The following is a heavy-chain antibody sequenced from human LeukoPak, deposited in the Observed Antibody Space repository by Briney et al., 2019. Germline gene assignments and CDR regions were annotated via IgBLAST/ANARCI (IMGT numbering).Heavy chain of an antibody. V-gene: IGHV3-7*03. CDR1: GFTFSRFW. J-gene: IGHJ4*02. CDR3: AKDIYTYNWNYGTFDY. D-gene: IGHD1-7*01. Sequence: PGGSLRLSCAASGFTFSRFWMTWVRQAPGKGLEWVANINQDGSEKYYVDSVKGRFTISRDNAKNSLYLQMNSLRAEDTALYYCAKDIYTYNWNYGTFDYWGQGTLVTVSS. CDR2: INQDGSEK.